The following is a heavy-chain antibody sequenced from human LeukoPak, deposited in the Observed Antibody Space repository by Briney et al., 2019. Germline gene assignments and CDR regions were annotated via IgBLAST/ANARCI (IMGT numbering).Heavy chain of an antibody. CDR3: ASECCSGSYYGESLDY. J-gene: IGHJ4*02. V-gene: IGHV3-7*01. CDR2: ITQDGREK. D-gene: IGHD1-26*01. CDR1: GLMLSSYW. Sequence: GGSLRLSCAASGLMLSSYWMSWVRQAPGKGLEWVANITQDGREKYSVDSVKGRFTIPRDNDKTSLYLQMNSLRAEDTALYYCASECCSGSYYGESLDYWGQGTLVTVSS.